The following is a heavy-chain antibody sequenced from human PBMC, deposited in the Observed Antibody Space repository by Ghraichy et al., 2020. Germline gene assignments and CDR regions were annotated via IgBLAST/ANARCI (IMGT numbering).Heavy chain of an antibody. J-gene: IGHJ6*02. CDR2: IKQDGSEK. CDR1: GFTFSDYW. Sequence: GGSLRLSCAASGFTFSDYWMTWVRQAPGKGLEWVANIKQDGSEKYSVDSVRGRFTISRDNAKNSVYLQMNSLGAEDTAVYYCVRGMDVWGQGTTVTVSS. V-gene: IGHV3-7*03. CDR3: VRGMDV.